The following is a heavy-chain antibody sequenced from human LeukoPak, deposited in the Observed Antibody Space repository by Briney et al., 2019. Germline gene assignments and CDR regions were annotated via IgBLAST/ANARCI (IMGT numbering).Heavy chain of an antibody. CDR1: GFTFSDYG. CDR3: TRVGYIDEGIDY. CDR2: IKQDGSKK. D-gene: IGHD5-24*01. Sequence: PGGSLRFSCTTSGFTFSDYGMSWVRQAPGKGLEWVANIKQDGSKKSYVDSVKGRFTISRDNAKNSLYLQMNSLRAEDTAIYYCTRVGYIDEGIDYWGQGTLVTVSS. J-gene: IGHJ4*02. V-gene: IGHV3-7*04.